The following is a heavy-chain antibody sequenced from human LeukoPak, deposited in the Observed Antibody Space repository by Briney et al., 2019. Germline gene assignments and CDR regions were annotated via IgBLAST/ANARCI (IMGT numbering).Heavy chain of an antibody. V-gene: IGHV4-34*01. CDR2: INHSGST. D-gene: IGHD3-9*01. CDR1: GGSFSGYY. Sequence: SETLSLTCAVYGGSFSGYYWSWIRQPPGKGLEWIGEINHSGSTNYDPSFKSRVPISVDTSKNQFSLKLSSVTAADTAVYYCARDPIHYDILTGPSPTNDAFDIWGQGTMVTVSS. J-gene: IGHJ3*02. CDR3: ARDPIHYDILTGPSPTNDAFDI.